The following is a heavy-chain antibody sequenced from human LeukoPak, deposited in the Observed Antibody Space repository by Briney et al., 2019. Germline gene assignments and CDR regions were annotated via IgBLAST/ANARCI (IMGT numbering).Heavy chain of an antibody. J-gene: IGHJ6*02. CDR3: AREGTLGGRPADYEYYYYYGMDV. CDR1: GYTFTSYG. CDR2: ISAYNGNT. D-gene: IGHD4/OR15-4a*01. V-gene: IGHV1-18*01. Sequence: ASVKVSCKASGYTFTSYGISWVRQAPEQGLEWMGWISAYNGNTNYAQKLQGRVTMTTDTSTSTAYMELRSLRSDDTAVYYCAREGTLGGRPADYEYYYYYGMDVWGQGTTVTVSS.